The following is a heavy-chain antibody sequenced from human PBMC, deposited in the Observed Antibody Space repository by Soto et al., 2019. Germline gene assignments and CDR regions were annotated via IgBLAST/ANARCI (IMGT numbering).Heavy chain of an antibody. D-gene: IGHD6-19*01. CDR2: ISWNSGSI. CDR3: AKDRGLGLSFYFDY. CDR1: GFTFDDYA. J-gene: IGHJ4*02. Sequence: EVQLVESGGGLVQPGRSLRLSCAASGFTFDDYAMHWVRQAPGKGLGWVSGISWNSGSIGYADSVKGRFTISRDNAKNSLYLQMNSLRAEDTALYYCAKDRGLGLSFYFDYWGQGTLVTVSS. V-gene: IGHV3-9*01.